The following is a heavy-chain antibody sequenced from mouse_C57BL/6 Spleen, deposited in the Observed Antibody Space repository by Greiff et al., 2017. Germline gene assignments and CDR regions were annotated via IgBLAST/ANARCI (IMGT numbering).Heavy chain of an antibody. J-gene: IGHJ3*01. CDR2: ISSGGSYP. D-gene: IGHD2-4*01. CDR3: AGYDYGVVY. Sequence: DVMLVESGGDLVKPGGSLKLSCAASGFTFSSYGMSWVRQTPDKRLEWVATISSGGSYPYYPDSVKGRFTISRDNAKNTLYLQMSSLKSEDTAMYYCAGYDYGVVYWGQGTLVTVSA. V-gene: IGHV5-6*02. CDR1: GFTFSSYG.